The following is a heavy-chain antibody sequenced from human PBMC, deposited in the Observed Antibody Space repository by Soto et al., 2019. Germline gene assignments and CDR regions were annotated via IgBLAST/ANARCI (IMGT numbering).Heavy chain of an antibody. CDR2: IVVGSGNT. CDR1: GFTFTSSA. D-gene: IGHD1-26*01. Sequence: SVKVSCKASGFTFTSSAVQWVRRARGQRLEWIGWIVVGSGNTNYAQKFQERVTITRDMSTSTAYMELSSLRSEDTAVYYCAAAPGDVVGVSRHDAFDIWGPGTM. V-gene: IGHV1-58*01. J-gene: IGHJ3*02. CDR3: AAAPGDVVGVSRHDAFDI.